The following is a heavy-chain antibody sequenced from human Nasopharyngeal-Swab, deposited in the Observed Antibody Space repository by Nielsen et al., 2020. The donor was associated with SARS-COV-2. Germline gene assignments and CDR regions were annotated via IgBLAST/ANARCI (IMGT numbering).Heavy chain of an antibody. CDR3: ARYYAGYSSSWYYFDY. J-gene: IGHJ4*02. CDR2: IYYSGST. D-gene: IGHD6-13*01. V-gene: IGHV4-39*01. Sequence: WIRQPPGKGLEWIGSIYYSGSTYYNPSLKSRVTISVDTSKNQFSLKLSSVTAADTAVYYCARYYAGYSSSWYYFDYWGQGTLVTVSS.